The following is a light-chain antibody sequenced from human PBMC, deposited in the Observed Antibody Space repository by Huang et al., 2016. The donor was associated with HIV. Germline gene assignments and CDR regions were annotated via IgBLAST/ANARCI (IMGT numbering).Light chain of an antibody. J-gene: IGKJ4*01. V-gene: IGKV3D-20*01. Sequence: EIVLTQSPATLSLSTGERATLSCGASQSLSSSYLSCSQHKPGLGPRLLIYDASDSDTGIPDRFSGSGSGTDFTLTISRLEREDFAVYYCQQYGSSPLTFGGGTKVEIK. CDR2: DAS. CDR1: QSLSSSY. CDR3: QQYGSSPLT.